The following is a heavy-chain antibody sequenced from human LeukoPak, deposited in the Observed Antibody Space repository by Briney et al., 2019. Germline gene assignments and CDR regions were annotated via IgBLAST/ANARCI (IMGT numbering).Heavy chain of an antibody. CDR1: GFTFSSYS. V-gene: IGHV4-34*01. D-gene: IGHD5-18*01. CDR2: INHSGST. Sequence: PGGSLRLSCAASGFTFSSYSMNWVRQPPGKGLEWIGEINHSGSTNYNPSLKSRVTISVDTSKNQFSLKLSSVTAADTAVYYCARTRGYSYGSDFDYWGQGTLVTVSS. J-gene: IGHJ4*02. CDR3: ARTRGYSYGSDFDY.